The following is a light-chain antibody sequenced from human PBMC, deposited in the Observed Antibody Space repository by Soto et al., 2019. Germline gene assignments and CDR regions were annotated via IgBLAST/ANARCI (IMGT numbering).Light chain of an antibody. CDR1: QAIGVY. CDR3: HKYNSAPLT. J-gene: IGKJ4*01. Sequence: DIQVPQSPSSLSASLGDRVTITCRANQAIGVYLAWFQQQPGKVPKLLIYAASALQSGGPSRFSGRGSGTDFTLTISSLQPEDIATYDCHKYNSAPLTFGGGTKVEI. V-gene: IGKV1-27*01. CDR2: AAS.